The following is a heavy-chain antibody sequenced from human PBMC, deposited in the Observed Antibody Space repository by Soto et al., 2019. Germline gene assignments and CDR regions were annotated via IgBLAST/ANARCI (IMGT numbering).Heavy chain of an antibody. Sequence: PGGSLRLSCAASGFTFSSYAMHWVRQAPGKGLEWVAVISYDGSNKYYADSVKGRFTISRDNSKNTLYLQMNSLRAEDTAVYYCARAQDGYLVFDYWGQGTLVTVSS. D-gene: IGHD5-18*01. CDR1: GFTFSSYA. V-gene: IGHV3-30-3*01. CDR3: ARAQDGYLVFDY. CDR2: ISYDGSNK. J-gene: IGHJ4*02.